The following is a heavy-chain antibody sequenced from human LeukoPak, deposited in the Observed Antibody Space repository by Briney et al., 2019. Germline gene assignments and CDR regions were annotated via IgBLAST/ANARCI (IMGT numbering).Heavy chain of an antibody. J-gene: IGHJ4*02. V-gene: IGHV3-74*01. CDR2: IHTDGRST. CDR3: ARDLMGIAYRGAFYY. D-gene: IGHD6-13*01. Sequence: GGSLRLSCAASGFTFSSYWMYWVRQAPGKGLVCVSRIHTDGRSTYYADSLKGRFTISRDNAKNTLYLQMNSLRAEDTAVYYCARDLMGIAYRGAFYYWGQGTLVTVSS. CDR1: GFTFSSYW.